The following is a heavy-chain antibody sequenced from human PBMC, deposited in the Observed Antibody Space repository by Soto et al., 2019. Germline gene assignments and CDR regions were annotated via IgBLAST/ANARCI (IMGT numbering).Heavy chain of an antibody. Sequence: ASVKVSCKASGYTFTGYYMHWLRQAPGQGLEWMGWINPNSGGTNYAQKFQGWVTMTRDTSISTAYMELSRLRSDDTAVYYCAINGYGWGSDHHYYMYVRGKRTTVTVSS. D-gene: IGHD3-10*01. CDR2: INPNSGGT. V-gene: IGHV1-2*04. CDR1: GYTFTGYY. J-gene: IGHJ6*03. CDR3: AINGYGWGSDHHYYMYV.